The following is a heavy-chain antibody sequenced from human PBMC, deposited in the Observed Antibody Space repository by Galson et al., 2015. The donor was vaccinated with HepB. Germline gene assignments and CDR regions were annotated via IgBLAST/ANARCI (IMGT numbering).Heavy chain of an antibody. CDR1: GYTFTSYG. Sequence: SVKVSCKASGYTFTSYGISWVRQAPGQGLEWMGWISAYNGNTNYAQKLQGRVTMTTDTSTSTAYMELRSLRSDDTAVYYCARADYSSSWYAGGWFDPWGQGTLVTVSS. CDR3: ARADYSSSWYAGGWFDP. V-gene: IGHV1-18*01. D-gene: IGHD6-13*01. J-gene: IGHJ5*02. CDR2: ISAYNGNT.